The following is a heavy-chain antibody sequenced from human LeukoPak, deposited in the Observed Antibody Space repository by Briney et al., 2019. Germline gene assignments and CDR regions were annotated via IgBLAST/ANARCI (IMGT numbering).Heavy chain of an antibody. J-gene: IGHJ4*02. CDR2: ISWNSGSI. Sequence: GGSLRLSCAASGFTFDDYAMHWVRQAPGKGLEWVSGISWNSGSIGYADSVKGRFTISRDNAKNSLYLQMNSLRAEDTALYYCAKDMSGEMATTTGHFDYWGQGTLVAVSS. D-gene: IGHD5-24*01. CDR1: GFTFDDYA. V-gene: IGHV3-9*01. CDR3: AKDMSGEMATTTGHFDY.